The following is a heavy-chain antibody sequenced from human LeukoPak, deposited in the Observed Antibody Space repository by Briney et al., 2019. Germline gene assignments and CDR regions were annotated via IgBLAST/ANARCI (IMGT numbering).Heavy chain of an antibody. V-gene: IGHV3-7*01. J-gene: IGHJ6*02. D-gene: IGHD3-3*01. CDR1: VFTFSIYW. CDR2: IKQDGSEK. CDR3: ERAGLYYDVIYYYYYGMDV. Sequence: GGSLRLSCAASVFTFSIYWMSCVRQAPGKGLECVANIKQDGSEKDYVDSVKGRFTISRDNAKNSLYLQMNSLRGEDTAVYYCERAGLYYDVIYYYYYGMDVWGQGTKVTVSS.